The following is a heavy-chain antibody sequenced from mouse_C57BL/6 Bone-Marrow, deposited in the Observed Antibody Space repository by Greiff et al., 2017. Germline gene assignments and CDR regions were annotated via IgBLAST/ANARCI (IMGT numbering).Heavy chain of an antibody. J-gene: IGHJ2*01. CDR2: IDPSDSYT. V-gene: IGHV1-50*01. CDR1: GYTFTSYW. D-gene: IGHD2-12*01. CDR3: ARLRLDY. Sequence: QVQLQQPGAELVKPGASVKLSCKASGYTFTSYWMQWVKQRPGQGLEWIGEIDPSDSYTNYNQKFKGKATLTVDTSSSTAYMELRSLTSEDSAVYFCARLRLDYWGQGTTLTVSS.